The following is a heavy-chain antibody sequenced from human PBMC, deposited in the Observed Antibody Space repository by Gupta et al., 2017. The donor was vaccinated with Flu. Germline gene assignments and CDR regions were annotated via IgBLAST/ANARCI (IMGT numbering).Heavy chain of an antibody. D-gene: IGHD4-17*01. V-gene: IGHV3-30*18. J-gene: IGHJ4*02. CDR1: DLPLGSYG. Sequence: QVQLLESGGGVVQPGRSLRLSCPASDLPLGSYGMQWVRQAPGKGLEWVAVILYDGRKKDNADSVKGRVTISRENSKKTMYMKMNSLRAEDTAVYYCANEYGNACWGQGTMVTVSS. CDR2: ILYDGRKK. CDR3: ANEYGNAC.